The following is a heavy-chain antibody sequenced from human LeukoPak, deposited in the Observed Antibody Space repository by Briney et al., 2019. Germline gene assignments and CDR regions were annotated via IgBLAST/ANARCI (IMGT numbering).Heavy chain of an antibody. CDR2: IYYSGST. D-gene: IGHD2-2*01. Sequence: PSETLSLTCTVSGGSISSGDYYWSWIRQPPGKGLEWIGYIYYSGSTYNPSLKSRVTISVDTSKNQFSLKLSSVTAADTAVYYCARGSSSLDYWGQGTLVTVSS. J-gene: IGHJ4*02. CDR1: GGSISSGDYY. CDR3: ARGSSSLDY. V-gene: IGHV4-30-4*08.